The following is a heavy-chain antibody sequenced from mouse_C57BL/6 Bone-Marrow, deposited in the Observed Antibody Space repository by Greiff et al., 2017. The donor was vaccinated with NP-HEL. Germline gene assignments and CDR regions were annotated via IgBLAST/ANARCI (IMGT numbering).Heavy chain of an antibody. CDR3: AKPPFYYYGSSYAMDY. Sequence: VQLQQSGPGLVAPSQCLSITCTASGFSLTSYGVSWVRQPPGKGLEWLGVIWGDGSTNYYSALISRMSISKDNAKSQVVLKLNSLQTDDTATYYCAKPPFYYYGSSYAMDYWGQGTSVTVSS. V-gene: IGHV2-3*01. D-gene: IGHD1-1*01. CDR2: IWGDGST. CDR1: GFSLTSYG. J-gene: IGHJ4*01.